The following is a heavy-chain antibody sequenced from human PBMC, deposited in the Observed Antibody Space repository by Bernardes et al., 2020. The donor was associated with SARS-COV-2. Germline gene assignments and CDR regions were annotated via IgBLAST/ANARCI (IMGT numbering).Heavy chain of an antibody. J-gene: IGHJ4*02. CDR2: LGRSGSPT. CDR3: AGQDDDNQYGYEFDY. CDR1: GFTFNNYG. D-gene: IGHD1-1*01. V-gene: IGHV3-23*01. Sequence: GGSLRLSCVVSGFTFNNYGMSWVRQAPGKGLEWVSGLGRSGSPTYYADSVRGRFTIDRDNSKNTVFLQMNSLRPEDTAGYYCAGQDDDNQYGYEFDYWSPEPLVTVSS.